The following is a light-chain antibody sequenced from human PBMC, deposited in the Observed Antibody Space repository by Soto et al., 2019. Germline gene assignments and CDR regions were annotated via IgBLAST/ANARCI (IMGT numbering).Light chain of an antibody. CDR1: QGIRNY. CDR3: QKYNGDQWT. J-gene: IGKJ1*01. CDR2: AAS. V-gene: IGKV1-27*01. Sequence: DIPMTQSPSSLSASVGDRVSIACRASQGIRNYLVWYQQKPGKVPKLLIYAASTLQSGVPSRFSGSGSGTDFTLTISSLQPEDVATYYCQKYNGDQWTFGQGTKVELK.